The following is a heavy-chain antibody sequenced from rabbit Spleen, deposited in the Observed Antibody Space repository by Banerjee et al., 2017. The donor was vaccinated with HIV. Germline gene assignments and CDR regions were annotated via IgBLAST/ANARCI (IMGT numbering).Heavy chain of an antibody. CDR3: ARDLAGAIGWNFYL. D-gene: IGHD4-1*01. V-gene: IGHV1S40*01. CDR2: INAATGKP. J-gene: IGHJ4*01. Sequence: QQLVESGGGLVKPGASLTLTCKASGFSFNEFSFNSGYDMCWVRQAPGKGLEWIACINAATGKPVYATWAKGRFTISRTSSTTVTLQMTSLTAADTATYFCARDLAGAIGWNFYLWGQGTMVTVS. CDR1: GFSFNEFSFNSGYD.